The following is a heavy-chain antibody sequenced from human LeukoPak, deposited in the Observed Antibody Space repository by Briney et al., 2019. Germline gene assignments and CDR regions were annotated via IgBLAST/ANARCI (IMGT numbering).Heavy chain of an antibody. CDR3: ARDMCSGGSCKEFDP. V-gene: IGHV1-46*01. J-gene: IGHJ5*02. CDR1: GYTFTSYY. CDR2: INPSGGST. Sequence: ASVKVSCKASGYTFTSYYMHWVRPAPGQGLEWMGIINPSGGSTSYAQKFQGRVTMTRDTSTSTVYMELSSLRSEDTAVYYCARDMCSGGSCKEFDPWGQGTLVTVSS. D-gene: IGHD2-15*01.